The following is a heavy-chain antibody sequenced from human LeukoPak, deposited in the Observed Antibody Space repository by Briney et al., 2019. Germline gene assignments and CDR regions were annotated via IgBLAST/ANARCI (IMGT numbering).Heavy chain of an antibody. Sequence: KPGGSLRLSCAASGFTFSDRYMSWIRQAPGKGLEWVSYISYNGDTIKYADSVKCRFTISRDNAKNSLYLQMNSLRVEDTAVYYCAREVRASFDPWGQGTLVTVSS. CDR1: GFTFSDRY. V-gene: IGHV3-11*04. J-gene: IGHJ5*02. CDR2: ISYNGDTI. CDR3: AREVRASFDP.